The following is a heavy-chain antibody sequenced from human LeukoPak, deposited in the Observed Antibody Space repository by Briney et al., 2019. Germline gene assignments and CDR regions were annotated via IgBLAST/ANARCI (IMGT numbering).Heavy chain of an antibody. D-gene: IGHD3-16*01. V-gene: IGHV3-7*01. J-gene: IGHJ4*02. Sequence: GGSLRLSCAASGFTFSSYWMSWVRQAPGKGLEWVANIKQDGSEKYYVDSVKGRFTISRDNAKNSLYLQMNSLRAEDTAVYYCARDLASFRAKGDYFDYWGQGTLVTVSS. CDR3: ARDLASFRAKGDYFDY. CDR2: IKQDGSEK. CDR1: GFTFSSYW.